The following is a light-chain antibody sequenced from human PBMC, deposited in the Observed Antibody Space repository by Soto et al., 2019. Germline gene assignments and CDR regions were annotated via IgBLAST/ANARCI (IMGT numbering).Light chain of an antibody. CDR2: GAS. CDR1: QSVRSTY. J-gene: IGKJ5*01. Sequence: EIVLTQSPGTLSLSPGERATLSCRASQSVRSTYLAWYQQKPGQAPRLLIFGASSRASGIPDRFTGSGSGTDFTLTISRLEPEDFAVYCCQQYDSSPRITFGQGTRLEIK. CDR3: QQYDSSPRIT. V-gene: IGKV3-20*01.